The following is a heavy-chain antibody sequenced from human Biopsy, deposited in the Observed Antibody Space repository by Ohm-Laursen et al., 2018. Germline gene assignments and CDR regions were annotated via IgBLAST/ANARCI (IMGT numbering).Heavy chain of an antibody. CDR1: GFIFDDYA. J-gene: IGHJ6*02. D-gene: IGHD7-27*01. V-gene: IGHV3-9*01. Sequence: SLRLSCAASGFIFDDYAMHWVRQSPGKGLEWVSGISWDSRSQGYADFVNGRFTISRDNTRNSLYLQMNDLRSEDTALYYCVKDLGFWGGTYGFDGWGQGTTVTVSS. CDR2: ISWDSRSQ. CDR3: VKDLGFWGGTYGFDG.